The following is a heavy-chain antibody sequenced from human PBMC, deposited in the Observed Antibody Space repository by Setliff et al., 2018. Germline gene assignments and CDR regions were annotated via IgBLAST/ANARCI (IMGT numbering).Heavy chain of an antibody. CDR3: ARERYFDWFFED. V-gene: IGHV4-4*07. CDR1: GDSISNCY. Sequence: SETLSLTCTVSGDSISNCYWNWIRQPAGKGLEWIGRIYVTESTKYNPSLKSRVTLSIDTSKNQFSLKLGSVTAADTAVYYCARERYFDWFFEDWGHGTLVTVSS. D-gene: IGHD3-9*01. J-gene: IGHJ4*01. CDR2: IYVTEST.